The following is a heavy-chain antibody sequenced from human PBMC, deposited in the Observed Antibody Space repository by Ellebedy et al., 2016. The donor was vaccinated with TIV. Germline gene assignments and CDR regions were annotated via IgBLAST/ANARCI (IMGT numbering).Heavy chain of an antibody. V-gene: IGHV3-30*18. Sequence: GESLKISCAASEFTFSTYAMHWVRQAPGKGLEWVAFISYDGGNRYYADSVKGRFTISRDNSKNTLYLQMNSLRAEDTAVYYCAKDLGFYGSGSHYWGQGTLVTVSS. CDR3: AKDLGFYGSGSHY. J-gene: IGHJ4*02. D-gene: IGHD3-10*01. CDR1: EFTFSTYA. CDR2: ISYDGGNR.